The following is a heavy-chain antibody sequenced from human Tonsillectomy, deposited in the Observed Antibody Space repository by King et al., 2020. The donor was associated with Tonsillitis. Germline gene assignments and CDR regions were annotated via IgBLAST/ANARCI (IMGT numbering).Heavy chain of an antibody. J-gene: IGHJ4*02. CDR2: IYYSWST. Sequence: QLQESGPGLVKPSETLSLTCTVSCGSISSYYWSWIRQPPGKGLEWIGYIYYSWSTNYNPSLKSRVTISVDTSKNQFSLKLSSVTAADTAVYYCAREDNYYFDYWGQGTLVTVSS. CDR3: AREDNYYFDY. D-gene: IGHD1-1*01. CDR1: CGSISSYY. V-gene: IGHV4-59*01.